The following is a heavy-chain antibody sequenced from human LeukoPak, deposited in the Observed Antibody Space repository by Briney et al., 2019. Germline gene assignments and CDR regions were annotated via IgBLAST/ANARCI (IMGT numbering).Heavy chain of an antibody. V-gene: IGHV3-23*01. D-gene: IGHD1-7*01. CDR1: GFTFSSYA. CDR3: ARECVGNSDFDY. CDR2: ISGSGGST. J-gene: IGHJ4*02. Sequence: GGSLRLSCAASGFTFSSYAMSWVRQAPGKGLEWVSAISGSGGSTCYADSVKGRFTISRDNAKNSLYLQMNSLRAEDTALYYCARECVGNSDFDYWGQGTLVTVSS.